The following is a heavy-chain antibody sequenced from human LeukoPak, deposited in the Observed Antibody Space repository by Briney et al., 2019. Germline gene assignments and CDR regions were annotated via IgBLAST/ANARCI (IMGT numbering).Heavy chain of an antibody. J-gene: IGHJ4*02. D-gene: IGHD3-10*01. CDR3: VRDRSPGYFDY. Sequence: GGSLRLSCAASGFTFSSYWMNWVRQAPGKGLVWVSRINSDGSNTKYADSVKGRFSISRDNAKNSLFLQMNSLRAEDTAAYYCVRDRSPGYFDYWGQGTLVTVSS. V-gene: IGHV3-74*01. CDR1: GFTFSSYW. CDR2: INSDGSNT.